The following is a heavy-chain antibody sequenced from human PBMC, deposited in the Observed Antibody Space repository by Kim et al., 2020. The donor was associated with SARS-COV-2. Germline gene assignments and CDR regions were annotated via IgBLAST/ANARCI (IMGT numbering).Heavy chain of an antibody. Sequence: ASVKVSCKASGYTFTGYYMHWVRQAPGQGLEWMGRINPNSGGTNYAQKFQGRVTMTRDTSISTAYMELSRLRSDDTAVYYCARGDGDVEMVTNWFDPWGQGTLVTVSS. D-gene: IGHD4-17*01. CDR1: GYTFTGYY. CDR3: ARGDGDVEMVTNWFDP. V-gene: IGHV1-2*06. CDR2: INPNSGGT. J-gene: IGHJ5*02.